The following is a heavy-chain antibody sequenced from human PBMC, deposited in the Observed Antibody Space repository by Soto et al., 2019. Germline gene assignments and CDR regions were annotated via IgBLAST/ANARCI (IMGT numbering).Heavy chain of an antibody. V-gene: IGHV4-34*01. Sequence: QVQLQQWGAGLLKHSETLSLTCAVYGGFVSSGSYYWSWIRQPPGKGLEWIGEMSHSGGTHFNPSLNTRVTISVDTSKIRFSMKMGCETAADTDLYYCARVARVPATTVVDAFDIWGPGKRITVYS. D-gene: IGHD1-1*01. CDR1: GGFVSSGSYY. J-gene: IGHJ3*02. CDR2: MSHSGGT. CDR3: ARVARVPATTVVDAFDI.